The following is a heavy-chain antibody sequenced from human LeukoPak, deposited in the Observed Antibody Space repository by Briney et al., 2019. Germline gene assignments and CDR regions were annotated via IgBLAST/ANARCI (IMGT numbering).Heavy chain of an antibody. J-gene: IGHJ4*02. CDR3: ARERDPPRGYSGYPPLDY. V-gene: IGHV1-18*01. CDR2: ISAYNGNT. CDR1: GYTFTSYG. D-gene: IGHD5-12*01. Sequence: ASVKVSCKASGYTFTSYGISWVRQAPGQGLEWMGWISAYNGNTNYAQKLQGRVTMTTDTSTSTAYMELRSLRSDDTAVYYCARERDPPRGYSGYPPLDYWGQGTLVTVSS.